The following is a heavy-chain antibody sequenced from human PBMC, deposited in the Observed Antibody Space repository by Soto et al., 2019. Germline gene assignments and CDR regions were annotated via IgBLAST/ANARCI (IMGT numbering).Heavy chain of an antibody. CDR2: ISAYNGNT. CDR3: ARAPVPDFRYCSGGSCRNWFDP. V-gene: IGHV1-18*01. Sequence: ASVKVSCKASGYTFTSYGISWVRQAPGQGLEWMGWISAYNGNTNYAQKLQGRVTMTTDTSTSTAYMELRSLRSDDTAVYYCARAPVPDFRYCSGGSCRNWFDPWGQGTQVTVSS. J-gene: IGHJ5*02. CDR1: GYTFTSYG. D-gene: IGHD2-15*01.